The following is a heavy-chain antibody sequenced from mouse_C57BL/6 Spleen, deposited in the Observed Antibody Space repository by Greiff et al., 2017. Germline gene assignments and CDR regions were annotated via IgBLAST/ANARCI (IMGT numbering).Heavy chain of an antibody. Sequence: QVQLKQPGAELVKPGASVKLSCKASGYTFTSYWMHWVKQRPGQGLEWIGMIHPNSGSTNYNEKFKSKATLTVDKSSSTAYMQLSSLTSEDSAVYYCARDYYGNFYAMDYWGQGTSVTVSS. CDR1: GYTFTSYW. J-gene: IGHJ4*01. CDR3: ARDYYGNFYAMDY. V-gene: IGHV1-64*01. D-gene: IGHD2-1*01. CDR2: IHPNSGST.